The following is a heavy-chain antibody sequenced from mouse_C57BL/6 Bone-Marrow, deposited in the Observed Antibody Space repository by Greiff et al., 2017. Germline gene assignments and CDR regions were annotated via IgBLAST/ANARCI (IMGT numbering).Heavy chain of an antibody. J-gene: IGHJ4*01. CDR2: IHPNSGST. CDR1: GYTFTSYW. Sequence: QVQLKQPGAELVKPGASVKLSCKASGYTFTSYWMHWVKQRPGQGLEWIGMIHPNSGSTNYNEKFKSKATLTVDKSSSTAYMQLSSLTSEDSAVYYCARELRRTPYYARDYWGQGTSVTVSS. CDR3: ARELRRTPYYARDY. D-gene: IGHD3-2*02. V-gene: IGHV1-64*01.